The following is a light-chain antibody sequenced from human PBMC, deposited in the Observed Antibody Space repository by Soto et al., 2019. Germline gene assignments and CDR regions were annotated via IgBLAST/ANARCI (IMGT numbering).Light chain of an antibody. Sequence: ETVVTLSPATLSVSPGERATLSCSASQSVSSKLAWYQQKPGQAPRLLIYGASTRATGIPARFSGSGSGTEFTLSISSLQSEDFAVYYCQQYNNWPPIPFGQGTRLAI. V-gene: IGKV3D-15*01. CDR3: QQYNNWPPIP. J-gene: IGKJ5*01. CDR1: QSVSSK. CDR2: GAS.